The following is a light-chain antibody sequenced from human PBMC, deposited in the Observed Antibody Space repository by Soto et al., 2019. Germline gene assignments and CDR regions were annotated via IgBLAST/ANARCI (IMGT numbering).Light chain of an antibody. V-gene: IGKV3D-15*01. Sequence: IVMTQSPATLSVSPGERATLSCRASQSVGSDLAWYQQKPGQAPRLVIYDIFTRATGAPTRISGSGSGTEFTLTISSLQSEDFAVYYCQQYNSWPLTFGGGTKVEIK. J-gene: IGKJ4*01. CDR2: DIF. CDR1: QSVGSD. CDR3: QQYNSWPLT.